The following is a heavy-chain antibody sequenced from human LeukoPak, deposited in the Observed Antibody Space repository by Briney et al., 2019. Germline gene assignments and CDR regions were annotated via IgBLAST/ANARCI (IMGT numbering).Heavy chain of an antibody. CDR3: ARGGWSGYTRGYFDY. CDR1: GGTFSSYA. D-gene: IGHD3-3*01. V-gene: IGHV1-69*13. CDR2: IIPIFGTA. J-gene: IGHJ4*02. Sequence: GASVKVSCKASGGTFSSYAISWVRQAPGQGLEWMGGIIPIFGTATYAQKFQGRVTITADESTSTAYMELSSLRSEDTAVYYCARGGWSGYTRGYFDYWGQGTLVTVSS.